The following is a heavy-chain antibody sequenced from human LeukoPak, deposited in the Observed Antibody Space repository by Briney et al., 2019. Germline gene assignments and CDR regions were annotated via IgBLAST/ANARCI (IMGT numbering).Heavy chain of an antibody. V-gene: IGHV3-30-3*01. CDR3: ARPIDNGSGSYYFPY. CDR2: ISYDGANE. CDR1: GFSFHYYA. Sequence: GGSLRLSCAASGFSFHYYAMHWVRQAPGKGLEWVAVISYDGANEYYADSVKGRLTISRDNSKNTLYMEMSSLRPEDTAAYYCARPIDNGSGSYYFPYWGQGTLVTVSS. J-gene: IGHJ4*02. D-gene: IGHD3-10*01.